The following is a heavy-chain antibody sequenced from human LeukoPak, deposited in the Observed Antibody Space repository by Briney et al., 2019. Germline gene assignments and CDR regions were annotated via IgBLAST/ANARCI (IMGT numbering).Heavy chain of an antibody. Sequence: GGSLRLSCAASGFTFSSYWMHWVRQAPGKGLVWVSRINSDGSSTSYADSVKGRFTISRDNAKNTLYLQMNSLRAEDTAVYYCAKDRDIAAAGYYFDYWGQGTLVTVSS. CDR3: AKDRDIAAAGYYFDY. V-gene: IGHV3-74*01. CDR1: GFTFSSYW. J-gene: IGHJ4*02. D-gene: IGHD6-13*01. CDR2: INSDGSST.